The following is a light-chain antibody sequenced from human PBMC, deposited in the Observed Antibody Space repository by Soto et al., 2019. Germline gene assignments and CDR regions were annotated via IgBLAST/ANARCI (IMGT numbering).Light chain of an antibody. Sequence: EIVMTQSPATLSVSPGERATLSCRASQSVSSNLAWYQQKPGQAPRPLIYGASTSATGIPARCSGSGSATEFTLTISSLQSEDFAVYYCQQYNNWPPWTFGQGTKVDIK. CDR2: GAS. CDR1: QSVSSN. V-gene: IGKV3-15*01. J-gene: IGKJ1*01. CDR3: QQYNNWPPWT.